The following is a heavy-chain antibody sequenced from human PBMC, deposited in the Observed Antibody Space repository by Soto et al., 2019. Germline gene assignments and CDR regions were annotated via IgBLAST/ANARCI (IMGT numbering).Heavy chain of an antibody. D-gene: IGHD6-19*01. CDR1: GGSISSYY. CDR3: ARDQLDAVAGGYYGMDV. J-gene: IGHJ6*02. Sequence: SETLSLTCTVSGGSISSYYWSWIRQPPGKGLEWIGYIYYSGSTNYNPSLKSRVTISVDTSKNQFSLKLSSVTAADTAVYYCARDQLDAVAGGYYGMDVWGQGTTVTVSS. V-gene: IGHV4-59*01. CDR2: IYYSGST.